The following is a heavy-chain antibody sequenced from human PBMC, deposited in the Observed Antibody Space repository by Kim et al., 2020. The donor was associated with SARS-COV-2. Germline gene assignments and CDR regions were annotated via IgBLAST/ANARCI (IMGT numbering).Heavy chain of an antibody. CDR3: ARARTSITMIVVVIDAFDI. D-gene: IGHD3-22*01. J-gene: IGHJ3*02. V-gene: IGHV4-30-2*05. Sequence: KGRVTISVDTSKNQFSLKLSSVTAADTAVYYCARARTSITMIVVVIDAFDIWGQGTMVTVSS.